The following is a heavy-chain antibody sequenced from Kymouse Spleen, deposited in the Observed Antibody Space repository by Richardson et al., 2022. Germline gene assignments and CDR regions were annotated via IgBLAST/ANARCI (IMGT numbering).Heavy chain of an antibody. V-gene: IGHV3-48*02. CDR1: GFTFSSYS. J-gene: IGHJ3*02. CDR3: ARPYSSSWDDAFDI. CDR2: ISSSSSTI. Sequence: EVQLVESGGGLVQPGGSLRLSCAASGFTFSSYSMNWVRQAPGKGLEWVSYISSSSSTIYYADSVKGRFTISRDNAKNSLYLQMNSLRDEDTAVYYCARPYSSSWDDAFDIWGQGTMVTVSS. D-gene: IGHD6-13*01.